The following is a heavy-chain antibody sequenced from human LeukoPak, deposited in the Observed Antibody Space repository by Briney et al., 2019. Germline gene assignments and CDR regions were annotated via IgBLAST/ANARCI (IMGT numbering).Heavy chain of an antibody. CDR3: ATDFSVVPAATSFDY. J-gene: IGHJ4*02. CDR2: FDPEDGET. V-gene: IGHV1-24*01. Sequence: ASVKVSCKVSGYTLTELSMHWVRQAPGKGLEWMGGFDPEDGETIYAQKFQGRVTMTEDTSTDTAYMELSSLRSEDTAVYYCATDFSVVPAATSFDYWGQGTLVTVSP. CDR1: GYTLTELS. D-gene: IGHD2-2*01.